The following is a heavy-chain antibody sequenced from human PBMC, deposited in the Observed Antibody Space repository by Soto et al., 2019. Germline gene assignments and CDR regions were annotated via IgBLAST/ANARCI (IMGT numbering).Heavy chain of an antibody. CDR2: ISTRSDI. Sequence: GGSLRLSCVDSGFTFSTYSINWVRQAPGKGLEWVSSISTRSDIYYADSVKGRFTISRDNAKNSVSLQMNSLRAEDTAVYYCAREYTAWPLAYGLDVWGQGTTVTVSS. V-gene: IGHV3-21*01. CDR3: AREYTAWPLAYGLDV. D-gene: IGHD2-2*02. CDR1: GFTFSTYS. J-gene: IGHJ6*02.